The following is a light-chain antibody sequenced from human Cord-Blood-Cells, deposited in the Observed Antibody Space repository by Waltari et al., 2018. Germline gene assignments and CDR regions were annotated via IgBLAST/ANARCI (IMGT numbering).Light chain of an antibody. CDR2: RNN. J-gene: IGLJ3*02. CDR3: AAWDDSLSGRV. Sequence: QSVLTQPPSASGTPGQGVTISCSGSSSNIGSNYVYWYQQLPGTAPKLLIYRNNQRPSGVPDRFSGSKSGTSASLAISGLRYEDEADYYCAAWDDSLSGRVFGGGTKLTVL. V-gene: IGLV1-47*01. CDR1: SSNIGSNY.